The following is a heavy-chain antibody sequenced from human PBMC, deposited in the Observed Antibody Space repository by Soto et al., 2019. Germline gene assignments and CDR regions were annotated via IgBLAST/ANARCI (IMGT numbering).Heavy chain of an antibody. J-gene: IGHJ5*02. V-gene: IGHV1-18*01. CDR1: GYNFMSYG. D-gene: IGHD1-1*01. CDR2: ISPYNGYT. CDR3: ARVPRTATTVAYNFFGP. Sequence: GASVKVSCKASGYNFMSYGISWVRQAPGQGLAWMGWISPYNGYTKYAQNLPDRVTLTIDTSTNTAYMALRSLRSDDRAVYYCARVPRTATTVAYNFFGPWGQGTLVTVSS.